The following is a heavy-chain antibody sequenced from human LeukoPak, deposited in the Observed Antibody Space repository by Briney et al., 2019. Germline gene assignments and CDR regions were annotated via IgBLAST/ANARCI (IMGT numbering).Heavy chain of an antibody. CDR1: GGSISSSSYY. CDR2: IYYSGST. V-gene: IGHV4-39*07. D-gene: IGHD6-13*01. CDR3: ARGSSSSWYDY. Sequence: SETLSLTCTVSGGSISSSSYYWGWIRQPPGKGLEWIGSIYYSGSTKYNPSLKSRVTISVDTSKNQFSLKLSSVTAADTAVYYCARGSSSSWYDYWGQGTLVTVSS. J-gene: IGHJ4*02.